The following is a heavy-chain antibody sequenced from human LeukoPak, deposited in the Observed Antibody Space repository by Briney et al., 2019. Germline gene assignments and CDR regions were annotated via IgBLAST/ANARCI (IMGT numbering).Heavy chain of an antibody. D-gene: IGHD2-2*02. CDR1: GHGFTSYW. J-gene: IGHJ5*02. CDR2: IYPGDSDT. CDR3: ASDHVRECCSTPLDR. Sequence: GESLKISCKGSGHGFTSYWICYLRQMPGKGLEWMGIIYPGDSDTRYSPSFQGQVTISADKSISTAYLQWSSLKASDTAMYYCASDHVRECCSTPLDRRGEGTLVTVSS. V-gene: IGHV5-51*01.